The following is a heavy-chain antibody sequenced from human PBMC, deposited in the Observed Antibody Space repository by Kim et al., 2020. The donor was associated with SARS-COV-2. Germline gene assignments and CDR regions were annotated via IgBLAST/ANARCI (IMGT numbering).Heavy chain of an antibody. CDR2: IYYSGST. CDR1: GGSISSYY. J-gene: IGHJ3*02. D-gene: IGHD3-9*01. V-gene: IGHV4-59*08. CDR3: ARRALGYYDILTGTIKSAFDI. Sequence: SETLSLTCTVSGGSISSYYWSWIRQPPGKGLEWIGYIYYSGSTNYNPSLKSRVTISVDTSENQFSLKLSSVTAADAAVYYCARRALGYYDILTGTIKSAFDIWGRGTMVTVSS.